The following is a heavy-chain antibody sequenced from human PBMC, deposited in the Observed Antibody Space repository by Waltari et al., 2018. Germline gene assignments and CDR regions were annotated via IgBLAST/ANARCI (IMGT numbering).Heavy chain of an antibody. V-gene: IGHV4-34*01. CDR2: INHSGSN. CDR1: GGSFSGYY. CDR3: AGGRVPAAVSYYYYYGMDV. D-gene: IGHD2-2*01. J-gene: IGHJ6*02. Sequence: QVQLQQWGAGLLKPSETLSLTCAVYGGSFSGYYWSWIRQPPGKGLEWIGEINHSGSNNYNPSLKSRVTISVDTSKNQFSLKLSSVTAADTAVYYCAGGRVPAAVSYYYYYGMDVWGQGTTVTVSS.